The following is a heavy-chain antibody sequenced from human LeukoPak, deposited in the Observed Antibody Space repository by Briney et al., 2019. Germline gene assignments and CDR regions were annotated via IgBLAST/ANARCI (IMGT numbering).Heavy chain of an antibody. V-gene: IGHV3-33*01. CDR1: GFTFSNYG. D-gene: IGHD1-1*01. J-gene: IGHJ4*02. CDR2: IWYDGSKT. Sequence: GTSLRLSCAASGFTFSNYGMDWVRQAPGKGLEWVAVIWYDGSKTYYADSVKGRFTISRDNSKNTVYLQMNSLRDEDTALYYCARSGNYDCWGQGTLVTVSS. CDR3: ARSGNYDC.